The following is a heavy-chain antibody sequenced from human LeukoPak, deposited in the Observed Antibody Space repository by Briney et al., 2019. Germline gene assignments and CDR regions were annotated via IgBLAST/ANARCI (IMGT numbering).Heavy chain of an antibody. J-gene: IGHJ5*02. CDR2: IYYTGST. D-gene: IGHD3-10*01. CDR1: GASISSSSYY. Sequence: SETLSLTCTVSGASISSSSYYWGWIRQPPGKGLEWIGSIYYTGSTYDNPSLKSRVTISMDMSKNQFSLRLRSVTAADTAIYYCVRVLLYFGENSFDPWGQGTLVSVSS. V-gene: IGHV4-39*07. CDR3: VRVLLYFGENSFDP.